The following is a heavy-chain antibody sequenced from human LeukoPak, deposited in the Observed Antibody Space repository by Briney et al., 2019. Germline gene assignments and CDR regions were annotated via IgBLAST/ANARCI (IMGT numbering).Heavy chain of an antibody. V-gene: IGHV4-30-4*08. Sequence: SQTLSLTCTVSGGSISSGDYYWSWIRQPPGKGLEWIGYIYYSGSTYYNPSLKSRVTISVDTSKNQFSLKLSSVTAADTAVCYCARVHDFNWFDPWGQGTLVTVSS. D-gene: IGHD3-3*01. CDR2: IYYSGST. CDR1: GGSISSGDYY. CDR3: ARVHDFNWFDP. J-gene: IGHJ5*02.